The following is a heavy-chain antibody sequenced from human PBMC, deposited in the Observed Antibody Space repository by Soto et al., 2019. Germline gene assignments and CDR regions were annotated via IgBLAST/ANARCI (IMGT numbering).Heavy chain of an antibody. J-gene: IGHJ4*02. V-gene: IGHV3-74*01. CDR2: INPGGSIT. D-gene: IGHD2-8*01. CDR1: GFTFSSYW. Sequence: HPGGSLRLSCAASGFTFSSYWMHWVRQAPGKGLVWVSRINPGGSITAYADSVKGRFTISRDNAKNTLYLQMNSLRGDDTAVYYCARVPTGKYGVWNYRGQGTLVTVSS. CDR3: ARVPTGKYGVWNY.